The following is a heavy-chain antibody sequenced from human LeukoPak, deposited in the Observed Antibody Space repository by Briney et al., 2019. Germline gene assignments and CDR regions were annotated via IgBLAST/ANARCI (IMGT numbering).Heavy chain of an antibody. V-gene: IGHV4-34*01. CDR2: INHSGST. CDR3: ARVVPAAMSY. D-gene: IGHD2-2*01. Sequence: PSETLSLTCTVSGGSISSHYWSWIRQPPGKGLEWIGEINHSGSTNYNPSLKSRVTISVDTSKNQFSLKLSSVTAADTAVYYCARVVPAAMSYWGQGTLVTVSS. J-gene: IGHJ4*02. CDR1: GGSISSHY.